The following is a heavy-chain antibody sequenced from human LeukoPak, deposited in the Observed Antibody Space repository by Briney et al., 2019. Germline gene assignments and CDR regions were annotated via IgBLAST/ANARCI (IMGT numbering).Heavy chain of an antibody. CDR1: GFTFSGSA. CDR2: IRSKANSYAT. Sequence: GGSLKLSCAASGFTFSGSAMHWVRQASGKGLEWVGRIRSKANSYATAYAASVKGRFTISRDDSKNTAYLQMNSLKTEDTAVYYYTRPGGGSDLDDWGKGTTVTVSS. V-gene: IGHV3-73*01. CDR3: TRPGGGSDLDD. D-gene: IGHD5-12*01. J-gene: IGHJ6*04.